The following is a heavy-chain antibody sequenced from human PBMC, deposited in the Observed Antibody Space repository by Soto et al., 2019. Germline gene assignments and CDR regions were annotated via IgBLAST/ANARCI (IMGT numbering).Heavy chain of an antibody. CDR3: ARFVRHQLPTIDF. CDR2: MNPESGNI. D-gene: IGHD2-2*01. CDR1: GYTFTSYD. V-gene: IGHV1-8*01. J-gene: IGHJ4*02. Sequence: GPVKVSCKASGYTFTSYDINWVRQATGQGLEWMGWMNPESGNIGYAQKFQGRVTMTRDTSISTAFMDLIGLRSDDTAVYYCARFVRHQLPTIDFWGQGTLVTVSS.